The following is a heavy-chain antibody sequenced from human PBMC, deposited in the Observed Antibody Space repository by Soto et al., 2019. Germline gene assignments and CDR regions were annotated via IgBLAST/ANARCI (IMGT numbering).Heavy chain of an antibody. CDR2: IFSSGST. CDR1: GGPISNYY. V-gene: IGHV4-59*08. CDR3: ARQRRDFDY. J-gene: IGHJ4*02. Sequence: PSETLSLTCTVSGGPISNYYWSWIRQPPGKGLQWIGYIFSSGSTNYNPSLKSRVTISVDTSKNQFSLNLSSVTAADTAVYYCARQRRDFDYWGQGSLVTVSS.